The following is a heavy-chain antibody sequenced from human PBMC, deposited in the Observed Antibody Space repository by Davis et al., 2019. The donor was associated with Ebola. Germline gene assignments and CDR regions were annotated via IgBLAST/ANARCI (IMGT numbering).Heavy chain of an antibody. V-gene: IGHV1-2*06. CDR3: ARGGYCSGGSCYYFDY. CDR1: GYTFTSYA. CDR2: LIPYPGRT. D-gene: IGHD2-15*01. J-gene: IGHJ4*02. Sequence: AASVHVSCKASGYTFTSYAMNWVRQAPGQPLDWLGLLIPYPGRTNYAQKFPVRVTMTRDTSISPAYLELSRLRSDDTAVYYCARGGYCSGGSCYYFDYWGQGTLITVSS.